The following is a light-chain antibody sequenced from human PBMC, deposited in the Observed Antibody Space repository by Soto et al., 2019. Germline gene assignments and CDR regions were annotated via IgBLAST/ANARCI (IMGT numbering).Light chain of an antibody. CDR1: SNDIGYYNY. J-gene: IGLJ1*01. Sequence: QSALTQPASVSGSPGQSITISCTGTSNDIGYYNYVSWYQQHPGKAPKLIIYDVSNRPSGVSTRFSGSKSGNTASLTISGLQAEDEADYYCCSYSTSSTYVFGTGTKLTVL. V-gene: IGLV2-14*01. CDR3: CSYSTSSTYV. CDR2: DVS.